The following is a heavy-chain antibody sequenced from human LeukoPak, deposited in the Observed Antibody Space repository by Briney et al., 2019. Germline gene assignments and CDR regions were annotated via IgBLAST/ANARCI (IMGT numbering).Heavy chain of an antibody. CDR2: ISYDGSNK. Sequence: GGSLRLSCAASGFTFSSYAMHWVRQAPGKGLEWVAVISYDGSNKYYADSVKGRFTISRDNSKNTLYLQMNSLRAEDTAVYYCARRNDYWGQGTLVTVSS. CDR3: ARRNDY. V-gene: IGHV3-30-3*01. J-gene: IGHJ4*02. CDR1: GFTFSSYA.